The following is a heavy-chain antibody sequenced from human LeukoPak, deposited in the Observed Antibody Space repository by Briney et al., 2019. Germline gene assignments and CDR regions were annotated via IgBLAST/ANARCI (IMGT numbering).Heavy chain of an antibody. J-gene: IGHJ4*02. D-gene: IGHD2-15*01. CDR1: GGSISGYY. CDR2: IYYSGST. V-gene: IGHV4-59*08. Sequence: SETLSLTCTVSGGSISGYYWSWIRQTPGTGLEWIAYIYYSGSTKYNPSLESRVTISVDTSNNQFSLKLSSVTAADTAVYYCARHCSGGSCFSSFDYWGQGTLVTVSS. CDR3: ARHCSGGSCFSSFDY.